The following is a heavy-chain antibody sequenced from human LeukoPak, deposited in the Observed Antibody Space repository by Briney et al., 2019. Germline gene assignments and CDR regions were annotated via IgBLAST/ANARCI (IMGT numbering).Heavy chain of an antibody. CDR3: ARDGYRSSWYFGNWFDP. CDR2: ISYEGSNK. J-gene: IGHJ5*02. D-gene: IGHD6-13*01. Sequence: GGSLRLSCAASGFTFSSYAMQWVRQAPGKGLEGVAVISYEGSNKYYGDSVKGRFTIYRDNSKNTLYLQMNSLRAEDTAVYYCARDGYRSSWYFGNWFDPWGQGTLVTVSS. V-gene: IGHV3-30*04. CDR1: GFTFSSYA.